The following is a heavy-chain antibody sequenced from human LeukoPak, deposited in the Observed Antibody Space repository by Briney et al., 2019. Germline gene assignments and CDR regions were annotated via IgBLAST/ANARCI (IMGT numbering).Heavy chain of an antibody. D-gene: IGHD4-17*01. CDR3: ARDYGDYASGCWFDP. V-gene: IGHV4-30-4*07. J-gene: IGHJ5*02. CDR2: IYHSGST. CDR1: GGSISSGAYS. Sequence: SETLSLTCAVSGGSISSGAYSWSWIRQPPGKGLEWIGYIYHSGSTYYNPSLKSRVTISVDTSKNQFSLKLSSVTAADTAVYYCARDYGDYASGCWFDPWGQGTLVTVSS.